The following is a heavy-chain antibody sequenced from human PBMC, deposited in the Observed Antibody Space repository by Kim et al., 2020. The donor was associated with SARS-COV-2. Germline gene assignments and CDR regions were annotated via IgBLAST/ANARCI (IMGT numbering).Heavy chain of an antibody. CDR3: ARGPHQGRLIFGVVFSYFDY. D-gene: IGHD3-3*01. J-gene: IGHJ4*02. V-gene: IGHV3-48*03. Sequence: RFTISRDNAKNSMYLQRNSLRAEDTAVYYCARGPHQGRLIFGVVFSYFDYWGQGTLVTVSS.